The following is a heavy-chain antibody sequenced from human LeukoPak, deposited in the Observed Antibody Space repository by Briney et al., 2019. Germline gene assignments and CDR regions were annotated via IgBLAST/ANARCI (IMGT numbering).Heavy chain of an antibody. D-gene: IGHD1-26*01. J-gene: IGHJ3*02. CDR1: GYTFTDCY. CDR2: INPKSVDT. V-gene: IGHV1-2*02. Sequence: ASVKVSCKTSGYTFTDCYIHWVRQAPGQGLEWMGWINPKSVDTRYAQNFQDRVTMTRDTSITTAYMELSGLRSDDTALYYCARGSEVGGTEKNALDIWGQGTMVTVSS. CDR3: ARGSEVGGTEKNALDI.